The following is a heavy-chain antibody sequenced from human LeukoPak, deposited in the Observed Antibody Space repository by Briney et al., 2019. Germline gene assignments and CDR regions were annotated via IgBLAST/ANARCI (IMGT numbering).Heavy chain of an antibody. CDR2: ISSSSSYI. Sequence: GGSLRLSCAASGFTVSAYSMGWVRQAPGKGLEWLSSISSSSSYIYYADSVKGRFTISRDNAKNSLYLQMNSLRAEDTAVYYCARVSSGWYGYFDYWGQGTLVTVSS. D-gene: IGHD6-19*01. CDR1: GFTVSAYS. V-gene: IGHV3-21*01. J-gene: IGHJ4*02. CDR3: ARVSSGWYGYFDY.